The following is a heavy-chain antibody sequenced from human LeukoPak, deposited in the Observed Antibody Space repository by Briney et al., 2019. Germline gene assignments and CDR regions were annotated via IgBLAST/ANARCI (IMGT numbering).Heavy chain of an antibody. D-gene: IGHD3-22*01. V-gene: IGHV3-21*01. CDR1: GFTFSSYS. CDR2: ISSSSSYI. Sequence: PGGSLRLSCAASGFTFSSYSMNWVRQAPGKGLEWVSSISSSSSYIYYADSVKGRFTISRDNAKNSLYLQMNSLRAEDTAVYYCARASYRWGYDSSGLDAFDIWGQGTMVTVSS. J-gene: IGHJ3*02. CDR3: ARASYRWGYDSSGLDAFDI.